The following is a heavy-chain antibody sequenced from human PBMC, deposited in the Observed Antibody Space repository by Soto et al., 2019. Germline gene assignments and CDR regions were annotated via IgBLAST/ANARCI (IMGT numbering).Heavy chain of an antibody. CDR3: ARDRGYNWNYRAEAFDI. Sequence: QVQLQESGPGLVKPSQTLSLTCTVSGGSISSGGYYWSWIRQHPGKGLEWIGYIYYSGSTYYNPSLKSRVTISVETSKNQFSLKLSSVTAADTAVYYCARDRGYNWNYRAEAFDIWGQGTMVTVSS. V-gene: IGHV4-31*03. D-gene: IGHD1-7*01. J-gene: IGHJ3*02. CDR2: IYYSGST. CDR1: GGSISSGGYY.